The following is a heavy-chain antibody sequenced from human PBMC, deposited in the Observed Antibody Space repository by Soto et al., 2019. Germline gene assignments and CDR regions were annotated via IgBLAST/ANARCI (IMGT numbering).Heavy chain of an antibody. CDR3: AHRPSGWYLFDY. V-gene: IGHV2-5*01. CDR1: GFSLSTSGLG. Sequence: QITLKESGPTLVRPTQTLTLTCTFSGFSLSTSGLGVGWIRQPPGKALEWLALIYWNDDKRYSPYLKARLTIPKDTPKSHVGLTFTNMDPVDTATYYSAHRPSGWYLFDYWGQGTLVTVSS. D-gene: IGHD6-19*01. CDR2: IYWNDDK. J-gene: IGHJ4*02.